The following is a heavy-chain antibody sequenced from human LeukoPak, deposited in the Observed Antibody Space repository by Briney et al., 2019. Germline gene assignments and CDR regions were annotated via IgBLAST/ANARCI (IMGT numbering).Heavy chain of an antibody. Sequence: GGSLRLSCAASGFSVSSYYMNWVRQAPGKGLQWVSILHSDGATYYADSVKGRFTISRDNSRSTLYLQMNSLRAEDTAVYFCARVAYYRVTADQITDAFDVWGHGTVTVSS. CDR2: LHSDGAT. J-gene: IGHJ3*01. V-gene: IGHV3-66*01. D-gene: IGHD2-21*02. CDR3: ARVAYYRVTADQITDAFDV. CDR1: GFSVSSYY.